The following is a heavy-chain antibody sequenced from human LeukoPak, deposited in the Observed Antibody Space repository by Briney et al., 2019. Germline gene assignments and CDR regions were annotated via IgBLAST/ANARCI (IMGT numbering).Heavy chain of an antibody. CDR1: GFTFSSYG. CDR3: AKGSAGAVISLFDY. V-gene: IGHV3-33*06. D-gene: IGHD3-3*01. Sequence: GRSLRLSCAASGFTFSSYGMHWVRQAPGKGLEWVAVIWYDGSNKYYADSVKGRFTISRDNSKNTLYLQMNSLRAEDTAVYYCAKGSAGAVISLFDYWGLGTLVTVSS. CDR2: IWYDGSNK. J-gene: IGHJ4*02.